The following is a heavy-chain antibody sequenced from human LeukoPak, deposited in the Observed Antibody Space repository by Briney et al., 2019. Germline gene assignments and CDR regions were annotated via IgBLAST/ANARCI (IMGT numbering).Heavy chain of an antibody. J-gene: IGHJ4*02. V-gene: IGHV4-59*08. CDR1: GGSISSYY. D-gene: IGHD6-19*01. CDR3: ARQPGIAVAGFDY. CDR2: IYYSGST. Sequence: SATLSLTCTVSGGSISSYYWSWIRQPPGKGLEWIGYIYYSGSTNYNPSLKSRVTISVDTSKNQFSLKLSSVTAADTAVYYCARQPGIAVAGFDYWGQGTLVTVSS.